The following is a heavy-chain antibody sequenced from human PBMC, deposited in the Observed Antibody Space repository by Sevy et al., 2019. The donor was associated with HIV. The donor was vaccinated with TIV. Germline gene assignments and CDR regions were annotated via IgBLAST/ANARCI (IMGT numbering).Heavy chain of an antibody. CDR3: AILGVDCVSTNCYGMRSLSFDF. V-gene: IGHV3-30-3*01. CDR1: GFTFSSFA. D-gene: IGHD2-2*01. CDR2: ISYDGSSK. Sequence: GGSLRLSCAASGFTFSSFAMHWVRQAPGKGLEWVAVISYDGSSKYYPDSVKGRFTISRDNAKKTLYLQMNRLGPEDTAVYFCAILGVDCVSTNCYGMRSLSFDFWGQGTLVTVSS. J-gene: IGHJ4*02.